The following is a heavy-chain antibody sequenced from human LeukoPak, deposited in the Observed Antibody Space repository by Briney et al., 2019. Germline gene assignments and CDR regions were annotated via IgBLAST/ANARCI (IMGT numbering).Heavy chain of an antibody. D-gene: IGHD5-12*01. CDR2: SNAGNGNT. Sequence: GASVKVSCKASGYTFTSYAMHWVRQAPGQRLEWMGWSNAGNGNTKYSQEFQGRVTITRDTSASTAYMELSSLRSEDTAVYYCARVFYSGYDFSLGYWGQGTLVTVSS. V-gene: IGHV1-3*01. CDR1: GYTFTSYA. CDR3: ARVFYSGYDFSLGY. J-gene: IGHJ4*02.